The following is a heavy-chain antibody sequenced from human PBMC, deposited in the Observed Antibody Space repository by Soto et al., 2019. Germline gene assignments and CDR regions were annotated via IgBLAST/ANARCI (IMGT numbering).Heavy chain of an antibody. Sequence: SETLSLTCAVSGGSISSGGYSWGWIRQPPGKGLEWIGYIYHSGSTYYNPSLKSRVTISVDRSKNQFSLKLSSVTAADTAVYYCARHGEYNWFDPWGQGTLVTVSS. J-gene: IGHJ5*02. CDR1: GGSISSGGYS. V-gene: IGHV4-30-2*01. CDR3: ARHGEYNWFDP. CDR2: IYHSGST. D-gene: IGHD3-3*01.